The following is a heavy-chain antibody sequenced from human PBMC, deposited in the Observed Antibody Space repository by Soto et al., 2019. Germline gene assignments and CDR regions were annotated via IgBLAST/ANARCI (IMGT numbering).Heavy chain of an antibody. J-gene: IGHJ5*02. CDR1: GGSISSYY. CDR2: IYYSGST. V-gene: IGHV4-59*01. Sequence: SETLSLTCTVSGGSISSYYWSWIRQPPGKGLEWIGYIYYSGSTNYNPSLKSRVTISVDTSKNQFSLKLSSVTAADTAVYYCARDKTLNWFDPWGQGTLVTVSS. CDR3: ARDKTLNWFDP.